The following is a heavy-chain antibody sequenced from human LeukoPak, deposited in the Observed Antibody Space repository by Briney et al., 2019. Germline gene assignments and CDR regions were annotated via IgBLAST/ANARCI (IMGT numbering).Heavy chain of an antibody. J-gene: IGHJ3*02. CDR2: IYPGDSDT. V-gene: IGHV5-51*01. D-gene: IGHD2-2*01. Sequence: GESLKISCKGSGYSFTSYWIGWVRQMPGKGLEWMGIIYPGDSDTRYSPSFQGQVTISADKSISTAYLQWSSLKASDTAMYYCARLPPDSYCSSTSCRGAFDIWGQGTMVTVSS. CDR3: ARLPPDSYCSSTSCRGAFDI. CDR1: GYSFTSYW.